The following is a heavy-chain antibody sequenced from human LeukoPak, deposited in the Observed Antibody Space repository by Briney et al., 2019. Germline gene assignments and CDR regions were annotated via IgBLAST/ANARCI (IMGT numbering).Heavy chain of an antibody. Sequence: SETLSLTCTVSGGSISSYYWSRIRQPPGKGLEWIGEINHSGSTNYNPSLKSRVTISVDTSKNQFSLKLSSVTAADTAVYYCARAELLWFGEYHNWFDPWGQGTLVTVSS. CDR2: INHSGST. V-gene: IGHV4-34*01. CDR1: GGSISSYY. J-gene: IGHJ5*02. CDR3: ARAELLWFGEYHNWFDP. D-gene: IGHD3-10*01.